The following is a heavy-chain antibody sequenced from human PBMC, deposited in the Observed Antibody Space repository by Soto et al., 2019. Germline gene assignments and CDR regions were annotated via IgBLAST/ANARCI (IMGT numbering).Heavy chain of an antibody. V-gene: IGHV1-18*01. Sequence: ASVKVSCKASGYTFTSYGISWVRQAPGQGLEWMGWISAYNGNTNYAQKLQGRVTMTTDTSTSTAYMELRSLTSDGTAVYYCARDVFCGGAPACPDMDVWGQGTTVTVSS. CDR2: ISAYNGNT. D-gene: IGHD2-21*01. J-gene: IGHJ6*02. CDR3: ARDVFCGGAPACPDMDV. CDR1: GYTFTSYG.